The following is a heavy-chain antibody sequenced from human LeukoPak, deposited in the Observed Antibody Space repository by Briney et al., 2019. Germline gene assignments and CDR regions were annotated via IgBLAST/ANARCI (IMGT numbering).Heavy chain of an antibody. J-gene: IGHJ4*02. Sequence: PAGSLRLSCAASGFTFSSYSMNWVRQAPGKGLEWVSSISSSSSYIYYADSVKGRFTTSRDNAKNSLYLQMNSLRAEDTAVYYCARDKGYYDSSGYYDDYWGQGTLVTVSS. CDR1: GFTFSSYS. V-gene: IGHV3-21*01. D-gene: IGHD3-22*01. CDR2: ISSSSSYI. CDR3: ARDKGYYDSSGYYDDY.